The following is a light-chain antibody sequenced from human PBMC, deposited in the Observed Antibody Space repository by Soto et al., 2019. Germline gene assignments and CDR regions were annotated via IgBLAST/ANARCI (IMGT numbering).Light chain of an antibody. V-gene: IGKV3-20*01. CDR3: QQYGGSPT. CDR1: QSVRSSY. J-gene: IGKJ1*01. CDR2: DAS. Sequence: EIVLTQSPGTLSLSPRERATLSCRASQSVRSSYLAWYQQKPGQPPRLLIYDASNRATGVPDRFSGSGSGTDFTLAISRLEPEDFAVYYCQQYGGSPTFGLGTKVEIK.